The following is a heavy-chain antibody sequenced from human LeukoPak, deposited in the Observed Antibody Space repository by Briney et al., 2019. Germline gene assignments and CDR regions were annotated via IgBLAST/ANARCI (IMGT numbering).Heavy chain of an antibody. CDR3: ARQKTTYGSSGYYDY. D-gene: IGHD3-22*01. Sequence: SETLSLTCTVSGGSISSGGYYWSWIRQPPGKGLEWIGRIYTSGSTNYNPSLESRVTISLDTSKNQFSLKLSSVTAADTAVYYCARQKTTYGSSGYYDYWGQGTLVTVSS. CDR1: GGSISSGGYY. J-gene: IGHJ4*02. V-gene: IGHV4-61*02. CDR2: IYTSGST.